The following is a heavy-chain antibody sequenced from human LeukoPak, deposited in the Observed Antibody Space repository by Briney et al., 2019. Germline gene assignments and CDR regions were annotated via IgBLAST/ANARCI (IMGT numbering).Heavy chain of an antibody. CDR2: IYYSGST. Sequence: SETLSLTCTVSGGSISSSSYYWGWIRPPPGKGLEWIGSIYYSGSTYYNPSLKSRVTISVDTSKNQFSLKLNSVTAADTAVYYCARLLRSGWYHYWGQGTLVTVSS. J-gene: IGHJ4*02. CDR1: GGSISSSSYY. D-gene: IGHD6-19*01. V-gene: IGHV4-39*01. CDR3: ARLLRSGWYHY.